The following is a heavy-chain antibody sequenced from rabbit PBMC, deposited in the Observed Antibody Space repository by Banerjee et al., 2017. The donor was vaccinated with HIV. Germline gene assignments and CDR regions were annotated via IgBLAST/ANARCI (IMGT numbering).Heavy chain of an antibody. Sequence: LEESGGDLVKPGAAMTLNCTASGVYFSGSSYICSGRKAPGKGLEWIACIETVSRDFTYYASWSKGRFTISKTSSTTVTLQVTSQPAADTATYFCARDTSSIFSSYGIDLWGPGTLVTVS. J-gene: IGHJ6*01. V-gene: IGHV1S40*01. D-gene: IGHD1-1*01. CDR2: IETVSRDFT. CDR3: ARDTSSIFSSYGIDL. CDR1: GVYFSGSSY.